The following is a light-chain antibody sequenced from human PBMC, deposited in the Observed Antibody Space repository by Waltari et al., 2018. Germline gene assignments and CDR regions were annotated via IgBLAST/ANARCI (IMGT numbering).Light chain of an antibody. Sequence: QSALTQPASVSGSPGQSITISCTGTSSDVGAYNYVSWYQQPPGKAPKLMIYEVSNRPSGVSDRFSGSKSGNTASLTISGLQAEDEADYYCSSYTSGSPPYVFGTGTKVTVL. V-gene: IGLV2-14*01. CDR1: SSDVGAYNY. CDR2: EVS. CDR3: SSYTSGSPPYV. J-gene: IGLJ1*01.